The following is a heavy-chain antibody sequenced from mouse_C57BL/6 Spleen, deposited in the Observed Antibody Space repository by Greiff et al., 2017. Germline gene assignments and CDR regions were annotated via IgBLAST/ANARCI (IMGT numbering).Heavy chain of an antibody. CDR1: GYTFTDYN. CDR3: ARGAYGSSYYFDY. V-gene: IGHV1-22*01. J-gene: IGHJ2*01. CDR2: INPNNGGT. D-gene: IGHD1-1*01. Sequence: EVTLQQSGPELVKPGASVKMSCKASGYTFTDYNMHWVKQSHGKSLEWIGYINPNNGGTSYNQKFKGKATLTVNKSSSTAYMELRSLTSEDSAVYYCARGAYGSSYYFDYWGQGTTRTVSS.